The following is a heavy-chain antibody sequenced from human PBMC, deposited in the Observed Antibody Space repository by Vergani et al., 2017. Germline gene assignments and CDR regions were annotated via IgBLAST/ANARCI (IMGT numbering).Heavy chain of an antibody. CDR1: GFTFSSYA. Sequence: VQLVESGGGVVQPGRSLRLSCAASGFTFSSYAMSWVRQAPGKGLEWVSAVSGSGGATYYADSEKGRFTISRDNSKNTLYLQMNSLRAEDTAIYYCAKLMGAVNYYYYYMDVWGRGTTVTVSS. CDR2: VSGSGGAT. D-gene: IGHD3-16*01. J-gene: IGHJ6*03. CDR3: AKLMGAVNYYYYYMDV. V-gene: IGHV3-23*04.